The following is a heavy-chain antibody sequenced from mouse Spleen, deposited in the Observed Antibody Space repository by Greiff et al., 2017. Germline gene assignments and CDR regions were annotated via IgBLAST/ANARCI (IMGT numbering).Heavy chain of an antibody. V-gene: IGHV8-5*01. Sequence: QVTLKESGPGILQPSQTLSLTCSFSGFSLSTSNMGMGWIRQPPGKGLEWLAHIWWNDDKYYNPSLKSRLTISKDTSNNQVFIKINSVDTADTATYYCAQIAEVCYRYDGTFAYWGQGTLVTVSA. D-gene: IGHD2-14*01. CDR1: GFSLSTSNMG. CDR2: IWWNDDK. CDR3: AQIAEVCYRYDGTFAY. J-gene: IGHJ3*01.